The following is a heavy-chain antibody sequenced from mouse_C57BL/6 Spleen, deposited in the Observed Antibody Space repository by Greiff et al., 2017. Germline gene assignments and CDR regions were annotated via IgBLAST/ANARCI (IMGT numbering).Heavy chain of an antibody. J-gene: IGHJ1*03. D-gene: IGHD1-1*01. CDR2: INYDGSST. CDR3: AREERVYYGSSYWYFDV. V-gene: IGHV5-16*01. CDR1: GFTFSDYY. Sequence: EVMLVESEGGLVQPGSSMKLSCTASGFTFSDYYMAWVRQVPEKGLEWVANINYDGSSTYYLDSLKSRFIISRDNAKNILYLQMSSLKSEDTATXYCAREERVYYGSSYWYFDVWGTGTTVTVSS.